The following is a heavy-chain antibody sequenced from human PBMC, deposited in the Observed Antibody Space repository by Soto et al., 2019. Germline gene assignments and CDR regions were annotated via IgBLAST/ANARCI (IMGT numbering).Heavy chain of an antibody. V-gene: IGHV1-2*04. Sequence: QVQLVQSGAEVKKPGASVRVSCKASGYSFTDYPIHWVRLAPGQGLEWLGRINPKSGGTSTAQKIQGWVTMTRDRSISTVYMELTRLRSDDTAVYFCARGHSTDCSNGVCSFFYNPEMDVWGQVTTVTVSS. J-gene: IGHJ6*02. D-gene: IGHD2-8*01. CDR2: INPKSGGT. CDR1: GYSFTDYP. CDR3: ARGHSTDCSNGVCSFFYNPEMDV.